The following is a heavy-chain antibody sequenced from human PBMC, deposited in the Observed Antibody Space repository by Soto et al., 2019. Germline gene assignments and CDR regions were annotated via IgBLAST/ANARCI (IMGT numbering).Heavy chain of an antibody. V-gene: IGHV1-18*04. CDR3: AREHGGMITFGGVIVQNYFDY. Sequence: RASVKVSCKASGYTFTSYGISWVRQAPGQGLEWMGWISAYNGNTNYAQKLQGRVTMTTDTSTSTAYMELRSLRSDDTAVYYCAREHGGMITFGGVIVQNYFDYWGQGTLVTVSS. D-gene: IGHD3-16*02. J-gene: IGHJ4*02. CDR2: ISAYNGNT. CDR1: GYTFTSYG.